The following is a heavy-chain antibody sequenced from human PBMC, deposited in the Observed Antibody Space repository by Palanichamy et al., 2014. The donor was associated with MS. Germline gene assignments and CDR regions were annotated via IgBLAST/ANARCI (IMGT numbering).Heavy chain of an antibody. V-gene: IGHV1-18*04. Sequence: QVQLVQSGAEVKKPGASVKVSCKASGYTFTSYGISWVRQAPGQGLEWMGWISAYNGNTNYAQKFQGRVTMTTDTSTSTAYMELRSLRSDDTAVYYCARDTPTRRITIIVVVTKNFDYWGQGTLVTVSS. D-gene: IGHD3-22*01. J-gene: IGHJ4*02. CDR1: GYTFTSYG. CDR3: ARDTPTRRITIIVVVTKNFDY. CDR2: ISAYNGNT.